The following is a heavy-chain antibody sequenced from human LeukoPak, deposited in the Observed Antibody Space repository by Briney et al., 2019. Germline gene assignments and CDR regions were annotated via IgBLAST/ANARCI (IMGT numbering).Heavy chain of an antibody. V-gene: IGHV4-59*01. D-gene: IGHD6-6*01. CDR2: IYYSGST. Sequence: PSETLSLTCTVSGGSISSYYWSWIRQPPGKGLEWIGYIYYSGSTNYNPSLKGRVTISVDTSKNQFSLKLSSVTAADTAVYYCAGSSSSRAHDYWGQGTLVTVSS. J-gene: IGHJ4*02. CDR3: AGSSSSRAHDY. CDR1: GGSISSYY.